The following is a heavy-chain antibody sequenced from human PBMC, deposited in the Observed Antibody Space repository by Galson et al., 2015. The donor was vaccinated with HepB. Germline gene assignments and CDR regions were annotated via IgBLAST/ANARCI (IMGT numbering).Heavy chain of an antibody. D-gene: IGHD4-17*01. CDR1: GYTFTSYG. J-gene: IGHJ5*02. CDR3: ASRVGYGDYWFDP. CDR2: ISAYNGNT. Sequence: SVKVSCKASGYTFTSYGISWVRQAPGQGLEWMGWISAYNGNTNYAQKLKGRVTMTTDTSTSTAYMELRSLRSDDTAVYYCASRVGYGDYWFDPWCQGTLVTVSS. V-gene: IGHV1-18*01.